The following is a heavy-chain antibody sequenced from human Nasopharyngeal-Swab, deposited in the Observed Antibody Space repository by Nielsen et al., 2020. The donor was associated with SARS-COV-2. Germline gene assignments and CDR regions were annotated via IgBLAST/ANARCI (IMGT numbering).Heavy chain of an antibody. Sequence: GESLKISCAASGSIFSDSAIHWVRPASGNGLEWVGRIRSKGNSYATEYAASVEGRFTISRDDSKNTAYLQMNSLITEDTAIYYCTRFGGSCYTGKDYWGQGTLVTVSS. CDR1: GSIFSDSA. J-gene: IGHJ4*02. CDR2: IRSKGNSYAT. V-gene: IGHV3-73*01. CDR3: TRFGGSCYTGKDY. D-gene: IGHD2-15*01.